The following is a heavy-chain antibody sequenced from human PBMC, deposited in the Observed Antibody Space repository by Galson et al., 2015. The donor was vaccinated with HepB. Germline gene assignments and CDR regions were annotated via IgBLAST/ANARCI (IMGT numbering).Heavy chain of an antibody. Sequence: SLRLSCAASGFTFSDYYMSWIRQAPGKGLEWVSYISSSSSYTNYADSVQGRFTISRDNAKNSLYLQMNSLRAEDTAVYYCARDHEWELLLFDYWGQGTLVTVSS. CDR3: ARDHEWELLLFDY. CDR2: ISSSSSYT. D-gene: IGHD1-26*01. V-gene: IGHV3-11*06. J-gene: IGHJ4*02. CDR1: GFTFSDYY.